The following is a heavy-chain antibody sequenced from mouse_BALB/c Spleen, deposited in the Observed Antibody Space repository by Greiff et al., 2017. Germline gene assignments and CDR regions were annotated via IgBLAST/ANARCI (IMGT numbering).Heavy chain of an antibody. D-gene: IGHD2-1*01. V-gene: IGHV3-6*02. Sequence: DVKLQESGPGLVKPSQSLSLTCSVTGYSITSGYYWNWIRQFPGNKLEWMGYISYDGSNNYNPSLKNRISITRDTSKNQFFLKLNSVTTEDTATYYCARDHPYGNYGGYYAMDYWGQGTSVTVSS. CDR1: GYSITSGYY. CDR2: ISYDGSN. CDR3: ARDHPYGNYGGYYAMDY. J-gene: IGHJ4*01.